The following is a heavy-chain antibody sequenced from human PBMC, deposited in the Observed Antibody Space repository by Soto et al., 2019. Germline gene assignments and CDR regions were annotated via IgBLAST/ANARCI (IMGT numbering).Heavy chain of an antibody. CDR2: ISAYNGNT. V-gene: IGHV1-18*01. CDR3: ARAFSIAAAGSYGMDV. J-gene: IGHJ6*02. Sequence: ASVKVSCKASGYTFTSYGISWVRQAPGQGLEWMGWISAYNGNTNYAQKLQGRVTMTTDTSTSTAYMELRSLRSDDTAVYYCARAFSIAAAGSYGMDVWGQGTTVTVSS. CDR1: GYTFTSYG. D-gene: IGHD6-13*01.